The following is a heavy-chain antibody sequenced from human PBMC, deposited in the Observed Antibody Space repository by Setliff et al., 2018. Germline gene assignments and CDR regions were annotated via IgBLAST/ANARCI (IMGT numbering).Heavy chain of an antibody. J-gene: IGHJ6*03. CDR1: GLTFSDHY. CDR2: IYHSGTT. CDR3: ARMSGFLYMDV. Sequence: LSCAASGLTFSDHYMDWVRQAPGKGLEWIGEIYHSGTTNYNPSLNSRVTLLIDTAKNQISLRLSSVTAADTAVYYCARMSGFLYMDVWGKGTPVTVSS. D-gene: IGHD3-3*01. V-gene: IGHV4-34*01.